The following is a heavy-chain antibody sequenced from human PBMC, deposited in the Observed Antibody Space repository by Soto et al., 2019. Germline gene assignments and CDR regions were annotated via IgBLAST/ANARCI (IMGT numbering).Heavy chain of an antibody. CDR1: GFTFSDHY. V-gene: IGHV3-72*01. D-gene: IGHD3-22*01. J-gene: IGHJ3*02. CDR2: SRNRANSYST. Sequence: EVQLVESGGGLVQPGGSLRLSCAASGFTFSDHYMDWVRQAPGKGLEWVGRSRNRANSYSTVYAASVKGRFIISRDDSKNSVYLQVNSLKTEDTAVYYCTRASFYDSSGYFQRAFDIWGQGTLVTVSS. CDR3: TRASFYDSSGYFQRAFDI.